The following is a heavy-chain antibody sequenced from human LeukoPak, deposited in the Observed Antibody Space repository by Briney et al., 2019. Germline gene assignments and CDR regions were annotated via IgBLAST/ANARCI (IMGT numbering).Heavy chain of an antibody. J-gene: IGHJ5*01. CDR1: GFAFSNYA. CDR2: ISGSGDNT. V-gene: IGHV3-23*01. CDR3: AKWWSPTGNYDS. Sequence: GGSLRLSCAASGFAFSNYAMSWVRQAPRKGLEWDSAISGSGDNTYYTDSVRGRFTISRDNSKNTVFLQMNSLSAEDTAVYYCAKWWSPTGNYDSWGQGTLVTVSS. D-gene: IGHD1-7*01.